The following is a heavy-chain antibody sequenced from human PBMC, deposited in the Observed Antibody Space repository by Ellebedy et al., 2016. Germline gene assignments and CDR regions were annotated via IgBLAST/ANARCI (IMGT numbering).Heavy chain of an antibody. CDR2: IYYSGST. D-gene: IGHD6-19*01. CDR3: ARVSRLGGWDYYYGMDV. J-gene: IGHJ6*02. CDR1: GGSISSSSYY. Sequence: SETLSLXCTVSGGSISSSSYYWCWIRQPPGKGLEWIGSIYYSGSTYYNPSLKSRVTISVDTSKNQFSLKLSSVTAADTAVYYCARVSRLGGWDYYYGMDVWGQGTTVTVSS. V-gene: IGHV4-39*07.